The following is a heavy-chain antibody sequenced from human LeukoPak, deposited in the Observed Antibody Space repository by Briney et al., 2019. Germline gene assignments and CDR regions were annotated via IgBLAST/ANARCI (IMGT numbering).Heavy chain of an antibody. CDR2: IYYSGST. CDR1: GGSISSSSYY. D-gene: IGHD5-24*01. Sequence: SETLSLTCSVSGGSISSSSYYWGWIRQPPGKGLEWIGSIYYSGSTYYNPSVKSRVTVSVDTSKNQFSLKVTSVTAADTAVYYCARLTRGGYKYNFDYWGQGTLVTVSS. J-gene: IGHJ4*02. CDR3: ARLTRGGYKYNFDY. V-gene: IGHV4-39*01.